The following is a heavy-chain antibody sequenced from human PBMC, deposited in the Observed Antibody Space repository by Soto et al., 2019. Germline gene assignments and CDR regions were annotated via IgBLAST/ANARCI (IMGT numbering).Heavy chain of an antibody. Sequence: SETLSLTCSVSGGSIRSGGYHWSWVRQRPGEGLEWIGNIYHTGSAYYTPFLKSRVSFSVDTSKNQVSLKVNSVTAADTAVYYCSRLQVNGGAFDVWGQGTMVTVSS. D-gene: IGHD1-1*01. CDR2: IYHTGSA. CDR3: SRLQVNGGAFDV. CDR1: GGSIRSGGYH. V-gene: IGHV4-31*03. J-gene: IGHJ3*01.